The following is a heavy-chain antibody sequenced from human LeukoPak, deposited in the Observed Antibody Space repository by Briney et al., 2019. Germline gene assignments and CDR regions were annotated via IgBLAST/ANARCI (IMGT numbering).Heavy chain of an antibody. CDR3: AREGVVVVAATHDAFDI. J-gene: IGHJ3*02. CDR1: GYTFTSYY. Sequence: ASVKVSCKASGYTFTSYYMHWVRQAPGQGLEWMGIINPSGGSTSYAQKFQGRVTMTRDMSTSTVYMELSSLRSEDTAVYYCAREGVVVVAATHDAFDIWGQGTMVTVSS. V-gene: IGHV1-46*01. CDR2: INPSGGST. D-gene: IGHD2-15*01.